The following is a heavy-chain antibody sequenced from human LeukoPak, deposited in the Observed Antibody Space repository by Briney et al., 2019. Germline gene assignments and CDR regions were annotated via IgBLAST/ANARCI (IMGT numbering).Heavy chain of an antibody. Sequence: PGGSLRLSCAASGFTFSSYGMHWVRQAPGKGLEWVAVIWHDGSSKYYADSVKGRFTISRDNSKNTLYLQMNSLRAEDTAVYYCARDGLLGVEMATIVAFDIWGQGTMVTVSS. V-gene: IGHV3-33*01. CDR2: IWHDGSSK. J-gene: IGHJ3*02. D-gene: IGHD5-24*01. CDR3: ARDGLLGVEMATIVAFDI. CDR1: GFTFSSYG.